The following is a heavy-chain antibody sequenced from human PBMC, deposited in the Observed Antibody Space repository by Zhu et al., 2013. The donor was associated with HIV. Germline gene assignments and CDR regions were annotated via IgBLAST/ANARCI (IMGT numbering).Heavy chain of an antibody. Sequence: QVQLVQXGAEGEEAWGLSXGLLQGFWIHFTSYDINWVRQATGQGLEWMGWMNPNSGNTGYAQKFQGRVTMTRNTSISTAYMELSSLRSEDTAVYYCARADLSSGGSCYPYWGQGTLVTVSS. CDR3: ARADLSSGGSCYPY. D-gene: IGHD2-15*01. J-gene: IGHJ4*02. CDR1: IHFTSYD. V-gene: IGHV1-8*01. CDR2: MNPNSGNT.